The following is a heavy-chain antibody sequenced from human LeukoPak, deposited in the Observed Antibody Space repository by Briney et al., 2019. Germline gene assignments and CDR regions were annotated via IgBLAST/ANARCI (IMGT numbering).Heavy chain of an antibody. CDR3: ARDGEDGTPNDY. CDR1: GYTFTSYD. D-gene: IGHD7-27*01. Sequence: ASVKVSCKASGYTFTSYDINWVRQATGQGLEWMGWMNPNSGNTGYAQKFQGRVTITRNTSISTAYMELSSLRSGDTAVYYCARDGEDGTPNDYWGQGTLVTVSS. CDR2: MNPNSGNT. V-gene: IGHV1-8*03. J-gene: IGHJ4*02.